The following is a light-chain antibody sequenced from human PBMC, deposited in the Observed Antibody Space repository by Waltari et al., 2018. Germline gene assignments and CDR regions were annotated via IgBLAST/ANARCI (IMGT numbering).Light chain of an antibody. J-gene: IGKJ4*01. CDR3: QQYNSYLLT. Sequence: TQSPSTLSASVGDRVTITCRASQSISSWLAWYQQKPGKAPKLLIYKASSLESGVPSRFSGSGSGTEFTLTISSLQPDDFATYYCQQYNSYLLTFGGGTKVEIK. CDR1: QSISSW. CDR2: KAS. V-gene: IGKV1-5*03.